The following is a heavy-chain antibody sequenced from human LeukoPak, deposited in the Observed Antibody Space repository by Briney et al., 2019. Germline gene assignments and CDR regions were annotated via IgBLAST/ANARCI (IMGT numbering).Heavy chain of an antibody. J-gene: IGHJ5*02. D-gene: IGHD4-11*01. CDR1: GASFTGYY. V-gene: IGHV4-34*01. Sequence: PSETLSLTCVVYGASFTGYYWSWIRQPPGKGLECIGEINDGGTTNYNPSLKSRVSISIDRSKNHFYLILTSVTAADTATYYCARSFYSNYDKWFDPRGQGTLVTVSS. CDR2: INDGGTT. CDR3: ARSFYSNYDKWFDP.